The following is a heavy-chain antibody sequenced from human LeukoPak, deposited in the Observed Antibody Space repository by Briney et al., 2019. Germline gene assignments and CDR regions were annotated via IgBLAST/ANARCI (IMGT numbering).Heavy chain of an antibody. V-gene: IGHV1-24*01. D-gene: IGHD1-20*01. CDR3: ATAPVANWNDHYYYYYGMDV. J-gene: IGHJ6*02. CDR1: GYTLTELS. Sequence: ASVKVSCKVSGYTLTELSMHWVRQAPGKGLEWMGGFDPEDGETIYAQKFQGRVTMTEDTSTDTAYMELSSLRPEDTAVYYCATAPVANWNDHYYYYYGMDVWGQGTTVTVSS. CDR2: FDPEDGET.